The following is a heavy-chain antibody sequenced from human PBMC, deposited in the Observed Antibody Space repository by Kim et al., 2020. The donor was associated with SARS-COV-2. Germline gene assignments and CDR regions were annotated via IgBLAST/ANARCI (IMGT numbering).Heavy chain of an antibody. V-gene: IGHV3-48*02. CDR1: GFTFSSYS. D-gene: IGHD2-2*01. CDR2: ISSSSSTI. CDR3: ANWVDCSSTSGYYGGAGFDL. J-gene: IGHJ2*01. Sequence: GGSLRLSCAASGFTFSSYSMNWVRQAPGKGLEWVAYISSSSSTIYYADSVKGRFTISRDNAKNSLYLQMNSLRDEDTAVYYCANWVDCSSTSGYYGGAGFDLWGRGTLVTVSS.